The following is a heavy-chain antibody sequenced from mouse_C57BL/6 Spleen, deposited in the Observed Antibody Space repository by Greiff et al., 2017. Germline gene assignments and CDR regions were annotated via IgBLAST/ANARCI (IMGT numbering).Heavy chain of an antibody. V-gene: IGHV5-17*01. CDR2: ISSGSSTI. CDR1: GFTFSDYG. CDR3: AREGRPSAWFAY. J-gene: IGHJ3*01. Sequence: EVKLMESGGGLVKPGGSLKLSCAASGFTFSDYGMHWVRQAPEKGLEWVAYISSGSSTIYYADTVKGRFTISRDNAKNTLFLQMTSLRSEDTAMYYCAREGRPSAWFAYWGQGTLVTVSA.